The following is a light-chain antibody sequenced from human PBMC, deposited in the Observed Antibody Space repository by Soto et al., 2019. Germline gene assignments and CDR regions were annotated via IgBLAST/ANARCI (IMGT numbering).Light chain of an antibody. Sequence: QLVLTQSPSASASLGASVKLTCTLSSGHSSYAFAWHQQQPEKGPRYLMKLNSDGSHSKGDGIPDRFSGSSSGAERYLTISSLQSEDEADYYCQTWVTGIYVFGTGTKVTVL. J-gene: IGLJ1*01. CDR1: SGHSSYA. V-gene: IGLV4-69*01. CDR2: LNSDGSH. CDR3: QTWVTGIYV.